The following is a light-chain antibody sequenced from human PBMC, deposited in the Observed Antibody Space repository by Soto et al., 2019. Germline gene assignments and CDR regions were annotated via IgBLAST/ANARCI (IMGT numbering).Light chain of an antibody. CDR3: LQFDNSPLYT. V-gene: IGKV3-20*01. CDR1: QSVSSSS. Sequence: EIVLTQSPGTLPLSPGERATLSCRASQSVSSSSITWYQQKPGQAPRLLIYGASTRATGIPDRFSGSGSGTDFSLTISRLEPEDFAVYYCLQFDNSPLYTFGQGTKVEIK. J-gene: IGKJ2*01. CDR2: GAS.